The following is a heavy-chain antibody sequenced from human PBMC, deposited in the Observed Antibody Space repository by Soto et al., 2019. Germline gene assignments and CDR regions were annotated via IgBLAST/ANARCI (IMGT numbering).Heavy chain of an antibody. CDR3: AREGRIAVGFDY. V-gene: IGHV3-30*03. D-gene: IGHD6-19*01. J-gene: IGHJ4*02. CDR1: GFTFSNYG. CDR2: ISYDGSNK. Sequence: GGSLRLSCAASGFTFSNYGMYWVRQAPGKGLEWVAFISYDGSNKYYADSVKGRFTISRDNSKNTLYLQMNSLRAEDTAVYYCAREGRIAVGFDYWGQGTLVTVSS.